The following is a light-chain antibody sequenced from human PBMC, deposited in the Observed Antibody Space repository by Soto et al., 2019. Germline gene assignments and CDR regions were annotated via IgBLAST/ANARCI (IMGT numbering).Light chain of an antibody. CDR3: QQYGSSPLFT. J-gene: IGKJ3*01. CDR1: QSVSSSY. CDR2: GAS. V-gene: IGKV3-20*01. Sequence: EIVLTQSPGTLSLSPGERATLSCRASQSVSSSYLAWYQQKPGQAPRLLIYGASSSATGIPDRFSGSGSGTEFTLTISRLEPEDFAVYYCQQYGSSPLFTFGPGTKVDI.